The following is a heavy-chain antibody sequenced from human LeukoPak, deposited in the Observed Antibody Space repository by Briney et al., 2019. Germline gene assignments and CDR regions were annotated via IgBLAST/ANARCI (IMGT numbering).Heavy chain of an antibody. CDR3: ARDMHSSGGTGY. D-gene: IGHD2-8*02. J-gene: IGHJ4*02. Sequence: PSETLSLTCTVSGGSISSGGYYWSWIRQHPGKGLEWIGYIYYSGSTYYNPSLKSRVTISVDTSKNRFSLKLSSVTAADTAVYYCARDMHSSGGTGYWGQGTLVTVSS. V-gene: IGHV4-31*03. CDR2: IYYSGST. CDR1: GGSISSGGYY.